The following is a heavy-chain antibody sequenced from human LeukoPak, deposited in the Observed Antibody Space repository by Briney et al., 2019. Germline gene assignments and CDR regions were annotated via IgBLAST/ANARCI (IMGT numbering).Heavy chain of an antibody. J-gene: IGHJ3*02. CDR1: GFSLSTSGVG. CDR2: IYWDDDK. V-gene: IGHV2-5*02. CDR3: AHRSIAAAGRNAFAI. Sequence: SGPTLVKPTQTLTLTCTFSGFSLSTSGVGVGWIRQPPGKALEWLALIYWDDDKRYSPSLKSRLTITKDTSKNQVFLTMTNMDPVDTATYYCAHRSIAAAGRNAFAIWGQGTMVTVSS. D-gene: IGHD6-13*01.